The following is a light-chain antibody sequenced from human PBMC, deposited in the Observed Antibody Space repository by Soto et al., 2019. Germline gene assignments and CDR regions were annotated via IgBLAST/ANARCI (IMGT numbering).Light chain of an antibody. CDR3: QSYDSSLSGFGV. Sequence: QSVLTQPPSVSGAPGQRVTISCTGSSSNIGAGYDVHWYQQLPGPAPKLLIYGNSNRPSGVPDRFSGSKSGTSASLAITGLQAEDEADYYCQSYDSSLSGFGVFGGGTKLTVL. CDR1: SSNIGAGYD. J-gene: IGLJ3*02. CDR2: GNS. V-gene: IGLV1-40*01.